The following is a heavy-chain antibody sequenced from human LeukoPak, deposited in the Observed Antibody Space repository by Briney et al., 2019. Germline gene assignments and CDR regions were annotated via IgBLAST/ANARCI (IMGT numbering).Heavy chain of an antibody. D-gene: IGHD5-24*01. CDR1: GASISTYC. CDR2: ACHSGGT. J-gene: IGHJ4*02. V-gene: IGHV4-59*01. CDR3: ARGNGYNYY. Sequence: SETLSLTCTVSGASISTYCWGWIRQPPGKGLEWIGFACHSGGTNYNPSLKSRVTISVDTYKNQFSLMLSSVTAADTAVYYCARGNGYNYYWGQGTLVTVSS.